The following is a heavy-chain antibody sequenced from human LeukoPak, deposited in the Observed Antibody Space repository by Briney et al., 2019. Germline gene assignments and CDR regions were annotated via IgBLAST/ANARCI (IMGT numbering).Heavy chain of an antibody. J-gene: IGHJ4*02. V-gene: IGHV3-11*01. CDR3: ATYRQVLLPFES. D-gene: IGHD2-8*02. Sequence: PGGSLRLSCAASGFTFSDYNMRWIRQAPGKGLEWVSSISRSGSTKYYADSVRGRFTISRDNSKSTLSLQMNSLRAEDTAIYYCATYRQVLLPFESWGQGTLVTVSS. CDR2: ISRSGSTK. CDR1: GFTFSDYN.